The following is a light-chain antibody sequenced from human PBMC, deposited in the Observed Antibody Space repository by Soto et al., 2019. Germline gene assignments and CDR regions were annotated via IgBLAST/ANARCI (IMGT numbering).Light chain of an antibody. CDR3: QQYNNWPNT. V-gene: IGKV3-15*01. CDR1: QSVSSN. CDR2: GAS. J-gene: IGKJ1*01. Sequence: EIVMTQSPATLSVSPGERATLSCRASQSVSSNLAWYQQKTGQAPRLLIYGASTRATGIPDKFSGSGSGTEFTLTISSLQSEHFAVYYCQQYNNWPNTFGQGTKVEIK.